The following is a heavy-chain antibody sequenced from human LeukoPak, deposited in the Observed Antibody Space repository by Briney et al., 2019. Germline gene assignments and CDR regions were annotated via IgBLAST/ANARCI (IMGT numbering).Heavy chain of an antibody. CDR2: IYYSGKT. D-gene: IGHD3-16*02. Sequence: PSDTLSLTCTVSGGSITGSYYWGCIRQPPGKGMEWIGSIYYSGKTLYNPSLKSRVTISVDTSKNQFSLKMSSVTAADTAVYYCARDLGDYTWGSYRPSFDYWGQGTLVTVSS. CDR3: ARDLGDYTWGSYRPSFDY. CDR1: GGSITGSYY. V-gene: IGHV4-39*07. J-gene: IGHJ4*02.